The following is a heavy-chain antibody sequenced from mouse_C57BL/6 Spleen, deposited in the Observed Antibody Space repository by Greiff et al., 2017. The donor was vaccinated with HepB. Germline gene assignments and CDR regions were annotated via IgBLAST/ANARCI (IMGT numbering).Heavy chain of an antibody. CDR2: INPSTGGT. J-gene: IGHJ3*01. CDR3: ARSEGYGSSYWFAY. Sequence: VQLQQSGPELVKPGASVKISCKASGYSFTGYYMNWVKQSPEKSLEWIGEINPSTGGTTYNQKFKAKATLTVDKSSRTAYMQLKSLTSEDSAVYYCARSEGYGSSYWFAYWGQGTLVTVSA. V-gene: IGHV1-42*01. CDR1: GYSFTGYY. D-gene: IGHD1-1*01.